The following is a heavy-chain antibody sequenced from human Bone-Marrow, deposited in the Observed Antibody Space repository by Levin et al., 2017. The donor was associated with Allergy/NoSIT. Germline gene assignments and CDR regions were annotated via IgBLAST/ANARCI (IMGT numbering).Heavy chain of an antibody. CDR3: AKDLHSRQDGYHYGADF. Sequence: GGSLRLSCVASGFTFSTYGMHWVRQAPGKGLEWVSIISYDGSGKFYGDSVKGRFTISRDNSKNTLSLEMNSLRAEDTAVYYCAKDLHSRQDGYHYGADFWGQGTLVTVSS. J-gene: IGHJ4*02. D-gene: IGHD5-24*01. V-gene: IGHV3-30*18. CDR1: GFTFSTYG. CDR2: ISYDGSGK.